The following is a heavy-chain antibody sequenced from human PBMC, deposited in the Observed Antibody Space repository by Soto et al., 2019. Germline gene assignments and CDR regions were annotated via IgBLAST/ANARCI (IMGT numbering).Heavy chain of an antibody. V-gene: IGHV3-23*01. CDR2: ISGSGGST. Sequence: PGGSLRLSCAASGFTFSSYAMSWVRQAPGKGLEWVSAISGSGGSTYYADSVKGRFTISRDNSKNTLYLQMNSLRAEDTAVYYCASYYDSPSFYMDVWGKGTTVTVSS. J-gene: IGHJ6*03. D-gene: IGHD3-3*01. CDR3: ASYYDSPSFYMDV. CDR1: GFTFSSYA.